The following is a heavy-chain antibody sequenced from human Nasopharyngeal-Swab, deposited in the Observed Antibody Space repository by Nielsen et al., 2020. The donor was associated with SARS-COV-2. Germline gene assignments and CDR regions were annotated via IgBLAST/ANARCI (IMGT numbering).Heavy chain of an antibody. V-gene: IGHV4-39*01. D-gene: IGHD1-26*01. CDR2: IYYRGST. CDR1: GGSFSSYY. CDR3: ARPGELRAFDI. J-gene: IGHJ3*02. Sequence: SETLSLTCAVYGGSFSSYYWGWIRQPPGKGLEWIGSIYYRGSTYYNPSLKSRVTISVDTSKNQFSLKLSSVTAADTAVYYCARPGELRAFDIWGQGTMVTVSS.